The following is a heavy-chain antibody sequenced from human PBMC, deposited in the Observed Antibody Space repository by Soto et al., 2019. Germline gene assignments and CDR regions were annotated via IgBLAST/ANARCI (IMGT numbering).Heavy chain of an antibody. CDR1: GDTFSTYD. J-gene: IGHJ4*02. CDR2: MNPNSGNT. V-gene: IGHV1-8*01. Sequence: ASVKVSCKASGDTFSTYDINWVRQATGQGLEWMGWMNPNSGNTGYAQKFQGRVTMTRNTSITTAYMELSSLRSDDTAVYYCARSWQGRAADYWGQGTLVTVSS. CDR3: ARSWQGRAADY.